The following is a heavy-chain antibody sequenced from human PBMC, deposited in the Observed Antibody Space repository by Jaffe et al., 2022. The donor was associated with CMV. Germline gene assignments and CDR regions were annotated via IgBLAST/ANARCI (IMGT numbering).Heavy chain of an antibody. D-gene: IGHD3-10*01. V-gene: IGHV4-4*07. J-gene: IGHJ6*02. CDR3: ARSLWFGELLNYYYGMDV. CDR2: IYTSGST. CDR1: GGSISSYY. Sequence: QVQLQESGPGLVKPSETLSLTCTVSGGSISSYYWSWIRQPAGKGLEWIGRIYTSGSTNYNPSLKSRVTMSVDTSKNQFSLKLSSVTAADTAVYYCARSLWFGELLNYYYGMDVWGQGTTVTVSS.